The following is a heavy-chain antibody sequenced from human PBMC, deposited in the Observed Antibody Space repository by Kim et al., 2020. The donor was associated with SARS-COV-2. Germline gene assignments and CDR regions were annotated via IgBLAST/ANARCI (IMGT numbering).Heavy chain of an antibody. D-gene: IGHD6-13*01. J-gene: IGHJ3*02. CDR2: ISWNSGSI. Sequence: GGSLRLSCAASGFTFDDYAMHWVRQAPGKGLEWVSGISWNSGSIGYADSVKGRFTISRDNAKNSLYLQMNSLKAEDTALYYCAKVVYKFGIAAAGDAFD. CDR3: AKVVYKFGIAAAGDAFD. V-gene: IGHV3-9*01. CDR1: GFTFDDYA.